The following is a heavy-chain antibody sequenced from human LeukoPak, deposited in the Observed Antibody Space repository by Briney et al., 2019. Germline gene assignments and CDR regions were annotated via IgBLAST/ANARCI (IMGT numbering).Heavy chain of an antibody. D-gene: IGHD1-7*01. CDR1: GYTFTSYG. Sequence: ASVKVSCKASGYTFTSYGISWVRQAPGQGLEWMGWISAYNGNTNYAQKLQGRVTMTTDTSTGTAYMELRSLGSDDTAIYYCARANNWNYALNYWGQGTLVTVSS. CDR3: ARANNWNYALNY. V-gene: IGHV1-18*01. CDR2: ISAYNGNT. J-gene: IGHJ4*02.